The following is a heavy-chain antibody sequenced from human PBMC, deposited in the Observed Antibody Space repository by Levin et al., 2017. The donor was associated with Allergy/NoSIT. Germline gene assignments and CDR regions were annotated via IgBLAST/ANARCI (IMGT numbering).Heavy chain of an antibody. CDR1: GFTFSSYS. D-gene: IGHD6-13*01. J-gene: IGHJ5*02. CDR3: ASAGYSSSWYLIS. V-gene: IGHV3-21*01. Sequence: GGSLRLSCAASGFTFSSYSMNWVRLAPGKGLEWVSSISSSSSYIYYADSVKGRFTISRDNAKNSLYLQMNSLRAEDTAVYYCASAGYSSSWYLISWGQGTLVTVSS. CDR2: ISSSSSYI.